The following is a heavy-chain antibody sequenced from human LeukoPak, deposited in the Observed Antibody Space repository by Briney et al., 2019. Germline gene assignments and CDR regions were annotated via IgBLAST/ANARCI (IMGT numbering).Heavy chain of an antibody. CDR3: ARKERPTYFYGAGSYTDY. J-gene: IGHJ4*02. CDR2: ISSSGGTI. CDR1: GFTFSDCY. Sequence: GGSLRLSCAASGFTFSDCYMSWVRQAPGKGLEWLSDISSSGGTIYYADSARGRFTISRDNAKNSLYLQMNSLRAEDTAVYYCARKERPTYFYGAGSYTDYWGQGTLVTVSS. V-gene: IGHV3-11*01. D-gene: IGHD3-10*01.